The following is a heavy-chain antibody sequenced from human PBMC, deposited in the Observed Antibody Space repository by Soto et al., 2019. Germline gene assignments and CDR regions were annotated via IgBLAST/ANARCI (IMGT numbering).Heavy chain of an antibody. CDR1: GFRFSDYP. Sequence: GGSLTLSCAGSGFRFSDYPLNWVRQAPGQGLEWEAIINRCRNAKNYVDSVRGRLSTSRDTTTNSLYLNMDSLRVKDTATSYCVRGTPTPGLDIWGRGTTVTVSS. CDR2: INRCRNAK. D-gene: IGHD1-1*01. J-gene: IGHJ6*02. V-gene: IGHV3-7*03. CDR3: VRGTPTPGLDI.